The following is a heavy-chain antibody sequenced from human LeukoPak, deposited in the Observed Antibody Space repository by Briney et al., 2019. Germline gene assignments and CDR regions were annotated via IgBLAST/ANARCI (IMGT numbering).Heavy chain of an antibody. CDR2: ISYDGSNK. CDR1: GFTFSSYG. CDR3: AKSWVRGVINY. Sequence: GGSLRLSCAASGFTFSSYGMHWVRQAPGKGLEWVAVISYDGSNKYYADSVKGRFTISRDNSKNTLYLQMNSLRAEDTAVYYCAKSWVRGVINYWGQGTLVTVSS. D-gene: IGHD3-10*01. J-gene: IGHJ4*02. V-gene: IGHV3-30*18.